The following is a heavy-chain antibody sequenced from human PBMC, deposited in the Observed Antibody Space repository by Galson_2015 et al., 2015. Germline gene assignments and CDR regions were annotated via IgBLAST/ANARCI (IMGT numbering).Heavy chain of an antibody. J-gene: IGHJ4*02. V-gene: IGHV1-3*01. CDR3: ARGIGSTSGWYYFDF. Sequence: VKVSCKASGYPFRGYAMHWVHQAPGQRLEWMGWINAGNGNTKYSQKFQDRVTITRDTSASTVYMELSSLRSEDTAVYFCARGIGSTSGWYYFDFWGQGTLVTVSS. CDR1: GYPFRGYA. D-gene: IGHD6-19*01. CDR2: INAGNGNT.